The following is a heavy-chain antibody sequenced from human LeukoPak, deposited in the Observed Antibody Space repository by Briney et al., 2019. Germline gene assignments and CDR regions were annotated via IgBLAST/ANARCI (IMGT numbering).Heavy chain of an antibody. D-gene: IGHD2-2*02. J-gene: IGHJ5*02. V-gene: IGHV4-34*01. CDR2: INHSGST. Sequence: SETLSLTCAVYGGSFSGYYWSWIRQPPGKGLEWIGEINHSGSTNYNPSLKSRVPISVDTSKNQFSLKLSSVTAADTTVYYCARGGRRRIRGFCCSSTSCYTFDNWFDPWGQGTLVTVSS. CDR1: GGSFSGYY. CDR3: ARGGRRRIRGFCCSSTSCYTFDNWFDP.